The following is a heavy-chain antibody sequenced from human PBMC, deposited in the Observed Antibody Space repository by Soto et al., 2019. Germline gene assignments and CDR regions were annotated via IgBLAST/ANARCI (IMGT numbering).Heavy chain of an antibody. CDR3: ARDPGYSSGYYSYNWFDP. Sequence: GSLRPSCAASCFTFSSYAMHWVRQAPGKGLEWVAVISYDGSNKYYADSVKGRFTISRDNSKNTLYLQMNSLRAEDTAVYDCARDPGYSSGYYSYNWFDPWGQGTLVTVSS. D-gene: IGHD3-22*01. CDR2: ISYDGSNK. V-gene: IGHV3-30-3*01. J-gene: IGHJ5*02. CDR1: CFTFSSYA.